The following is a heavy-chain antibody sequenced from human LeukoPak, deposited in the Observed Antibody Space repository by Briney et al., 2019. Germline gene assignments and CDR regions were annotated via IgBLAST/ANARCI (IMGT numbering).Heavy chain of an antibody. J-gene: IGHJ4*02. CDR3: ARDANYYDSSGYYYYFDY. D-gene: IGHD3-22*01. V-gene: IGHV3-21*01. CDR2: ISSSSYI. CDR1: GFTFSSYS. Sequence: GGSLRLSCAASGFTFSSYSMNWVRQAPGKGLEWVSSISSSSYIYYADSVKGRFTISRDNAKNSLYLQMNSLRAEDTAVYYCARDANYYDSSGYYYYFDYWGQGTLVTVSS.